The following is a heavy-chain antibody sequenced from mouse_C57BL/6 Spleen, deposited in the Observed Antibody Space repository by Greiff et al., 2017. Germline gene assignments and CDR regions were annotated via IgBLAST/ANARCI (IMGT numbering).Heavy chain of an antibody. Sequence: EVQVVESGGGLVKPGGSLKLSCAASGFTFSSYTMSWVRQTPEKRLEWVATISGGGGNTYYPDSVKGRFTISRDNAKNTLYLQMSSLRSEDTALYYCARQGDYDRGDYFDYWGQGTTLTVSS. J-gene: IGHJ2*01. CDR1: GFTFSSYT. CDR2: ISGGGGNT. V-gene: IGHV5-9*01. CDR3: ARQGDYDRGDYFDY. D-gene: IGHD2-4*01.